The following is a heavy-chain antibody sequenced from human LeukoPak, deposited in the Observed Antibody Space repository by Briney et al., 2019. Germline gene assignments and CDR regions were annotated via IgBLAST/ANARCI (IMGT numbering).Heavy chain of an antibody. V-gene: IGHV3-30*18. CDR1: GFTFSSYG. Sequence: GGSLRLSCAASGFTFSSYGMHWVRQAPGKGLEWVAVIAYDGTNKYYADSVKGRFTISRDNSKNTLYLQMNSLRAEDTAVYYCAKDRGYNSGRGPIDYWGQGTLVTVSS. J-gene: IGHJ4*02. CDR3: AKDRGYNSGRGPIDY. D-gene: IGHD6-19*01. CDR2: IAYDGTNK.